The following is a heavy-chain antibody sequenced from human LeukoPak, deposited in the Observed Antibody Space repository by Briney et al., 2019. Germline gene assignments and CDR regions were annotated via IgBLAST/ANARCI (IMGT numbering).Heavy chain of an antibody. Sequence: PSETLSLTCTVSGGSISSYYWGWIRQPPGKGLEWIGSIYYSGSTYYNPSLKSRVTISVDTSKNQFSLKLSSVTAADTAVYYCASQLTGGAFDIWGQGTMVTVSS. V-gene: IGHV4-39*01. CDR2: IYYSGST. D-gene: IGHD2-8*02. CDR3: ASQLTGGAFDI. CDR1: GGSISSYY. J-gene: IGHJ3*02.